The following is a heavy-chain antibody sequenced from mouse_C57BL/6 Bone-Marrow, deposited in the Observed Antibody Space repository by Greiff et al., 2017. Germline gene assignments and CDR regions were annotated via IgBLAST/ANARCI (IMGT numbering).Heavy chain of an antibody. D-gene: IGHD2-5*01. CDR1: GYTFTSYW. J-gene: IGHJ3*01. V-gene: IGHV1-69*01. CDR3: ARDSNYVWFAY. CDR2: IDPSDSYT. Sequence: VQLQQPGAELVMPGASVKLSCKASGYTFTSYWMHWVKQRPGQGLEWIGEIDPSDSYTNYNQKFKGKSTLTVDKSSSTAYRQLSSLTSEDSAVYYCARDSNYVWFAYWGQGTLVTVSA.